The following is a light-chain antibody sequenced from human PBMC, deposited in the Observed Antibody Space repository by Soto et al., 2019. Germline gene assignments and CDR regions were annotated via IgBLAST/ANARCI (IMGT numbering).Light chain of an antibody. V-gene: IGKV1-39*01. J-gene: IGKJ5*01. CDR1: QTISSW. CDR3: QQNYSPPPIT. CDR2: AAS. Sequence: IQMTQSPSTLSVSVGDRVTITCRASQTISSWLAWYQQKPGKAPKLLIYAASTLQSGVPSKFSGSGFGTDFTLTISSLQTEDFATYYCQQNYSPPPITFGQGTRLEIK.